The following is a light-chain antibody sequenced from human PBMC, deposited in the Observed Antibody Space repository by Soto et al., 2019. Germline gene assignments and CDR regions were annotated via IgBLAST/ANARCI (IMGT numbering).Light chain of an antibody. CDR2: AAS. Sequence: DIQMTQSPSSLSASVGDRVTITCRASQDISNYLAWYQQRPGKVPKLLIYAASTLQSGVPSRFSGSGSGTDFTLTISSLQPEEVATYYCQKYDIAPRTFGGGTKVEIK. V-gene: IGKV1-27*01. CDR3: QKYDIAPRT. J-gene: IGKJ4*01. CDR1: QDISNY.